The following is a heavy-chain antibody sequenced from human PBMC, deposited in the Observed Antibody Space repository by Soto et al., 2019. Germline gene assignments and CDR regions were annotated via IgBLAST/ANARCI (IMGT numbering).Heavy chain of an antibody. CDR1: GFTFSSYG. CDR2: IWYDGSNK. J-gene: IGHJ4*02. Sequence: QVQLVESGGGVVQPGRSLRLSCAASGFTFSSYGMHWVRQAPGKGLEWVAVIWYDGSNKYYADSVKGRFTISRDSSKNTLYLQMNSLRAEDTAVYYCARDYCSGGSCYLFDYWGQGTLVTVSS. D-gene: IGHD2-15*01. V-gene: IGHV3-33*01. CDR3: ARDYCSGGSCYLFDY.